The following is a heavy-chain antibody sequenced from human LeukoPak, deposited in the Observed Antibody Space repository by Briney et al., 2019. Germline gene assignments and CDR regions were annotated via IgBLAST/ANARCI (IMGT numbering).Heavy chain of an antibody. D-gene: IGHD1-26*01. J-gene: IGHJ4*02. Sequence: GGSLRLSCAASGLTFSTYWMHWVRQAPGKGLAWVARINPDVSIRTYANSVQGRVTISRDTAKDTLFLQMNSLRAEDTAVYYCAREARVGGALQYWGQGTPVTVSS. V-gene: IGHV3-74*03. CDR3: AREARVGGALQY. CDR1: GLTFSTYW. CDR2: INPDVSIR.